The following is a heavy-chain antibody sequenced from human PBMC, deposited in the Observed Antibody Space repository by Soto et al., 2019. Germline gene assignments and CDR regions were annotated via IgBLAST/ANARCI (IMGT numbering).Heavy chain of an antibody. CDR2: FDPEDGET. D-gene: IGHD2-2*01. CDR1: GYTLTELS. J-gene: IGHJ6*03. CDR3: ATHTKDIVVEFYYYYMDV. Sequence: ASVKVSCKVSGYTLTELSMHWVRQAPGKGLEWMGGFDPEDGETIYAQKFQGRVTMTEDTSTDTAYMELSSLRSEDTAVYYCATHTKDIVVEFYYYYMDVWGKGTTVTVSS. V-gene: IGHV1-24*01.